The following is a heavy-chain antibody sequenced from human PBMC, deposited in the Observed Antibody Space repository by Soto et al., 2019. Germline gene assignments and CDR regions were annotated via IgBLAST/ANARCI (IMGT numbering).Heavy chain of an antibody. J-gene: IGHJ4*01. Sequence: GGSLRLSCAGSGLTLNNYAMSWVRQAPGKGLDCVSAISAVAGSTYYADSVKGRFTISRDSSKGSLSLQMSSLRDDDTAVYYCVFGPAATFPDHWGHGTLVTVSS. V-gene: IGHV3-23*01. CDR3: VFGPAATFPDH. D-gene: IGHD3-3*01. CDR2: ISAVAGST. CDR1: GLTLNNYA.